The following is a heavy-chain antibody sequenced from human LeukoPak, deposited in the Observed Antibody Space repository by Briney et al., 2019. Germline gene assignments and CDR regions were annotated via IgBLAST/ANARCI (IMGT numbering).Heavy chain of an antibody. CDR3: TRSYNHYYYYMDV. J-gene: IGHJ6*03. Sequence: SETLSLTCTVSGGSISSHHWSWIRQPPGKGLEWIGSIYYSGSTNNNPSLKSRVTISVDTSNNQFSLTLNSVTAADTAVYYCTRSYNHYYYYMDVWGKGTTVTVSS. CDR2: IYYSGST. D-gene: IGHD1-26*01. V-gene: IGHV4-59*11. CDR1: GGSISSHH.